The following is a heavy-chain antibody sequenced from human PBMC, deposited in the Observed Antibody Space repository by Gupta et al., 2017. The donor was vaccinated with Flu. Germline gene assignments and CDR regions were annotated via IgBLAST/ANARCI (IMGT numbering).Heavy chain of an antibody. D-gene: IGHD3-10*01. CDR2: ISADGVSK. J-gene: IGHJ2*01. CDR3: AKEDGNYFFDV. CDR1: GFTFRNRG. V-gene: IGHV3-30*18. Sequence: AQLVESGGAVVQPGTSLRLSCEAPGFTFRNRGMHWNGQAPGKGLGWVVIISADGVSKFYGESVKGRFTISRDNSQNILFLQMTNLRPEDTAVYYCAKEDGNYFFDVWGRGTLVTVSS.